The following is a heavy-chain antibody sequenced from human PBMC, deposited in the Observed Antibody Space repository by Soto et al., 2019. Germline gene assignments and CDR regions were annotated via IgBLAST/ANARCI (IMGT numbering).Heavy chain of an antibody. J-gene: IGHJ5*02. D-gene: IGHD6-13*01. Sequence: QVQLVQSGAEVKKPGSSVKVSCKASGGTFSSYAISWVRQAPGQGLEWMGGIIPIFGTANYAQKFQGRVTITAEKYTSTAYNELSSLRSEDAAVYYCASQGIAAAGGGVDPWGQGTLVTVSS. CDR3: ASQGIAAAGGGVDP. CDR1: GGTFSSYA. CDR2: IIPIFGTA. V-gene: IGHV1-69*06.